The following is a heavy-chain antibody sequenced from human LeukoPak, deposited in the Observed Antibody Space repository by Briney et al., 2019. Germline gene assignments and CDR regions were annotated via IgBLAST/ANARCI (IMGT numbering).Heavy chain of an antibody. CDR2: ISSNGGST. J-gene: IGHJ4*02. CDR1: GFTFSSYT. V-gene: IGHV3-64*01. Sequence: GGSLRLSSAASGFTFSSYTMYWVRQAPGKGLEYVSAISSNGGSTYYANSVKGRFTISRDNSKNTLYLQMGSLRGEVMAVYYCAREVNWRFDYWGQGTLVTVSS. CDR3: AREVNWRFDY. D-gene: IGHD1-1*01.